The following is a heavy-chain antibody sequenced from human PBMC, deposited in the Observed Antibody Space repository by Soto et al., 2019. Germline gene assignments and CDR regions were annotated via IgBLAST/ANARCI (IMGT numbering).Heavy chain of an antibody. D-gene: IGHD3-16*01. Sequence: PGGSLRLSCVASGFPFSSYAMSWVRQTPGKGLEWVSGISGSGGRTYYADSVKGRFTISRDNSNNTLSLQMHILGVEDTAVYFCAKGGYYSLFDIWRQRTVVTVSS. CDR3: AKGGYYSLFDI. CDR2: ISGSGGRT. V-gene: IGHV3-23*01. J-gene: IGHJ3*02. CDR1: GFPFSSYA.